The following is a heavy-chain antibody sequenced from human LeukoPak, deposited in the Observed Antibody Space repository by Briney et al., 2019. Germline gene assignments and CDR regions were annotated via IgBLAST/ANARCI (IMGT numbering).Heavy chain of an antibody. CDR2: INHSGST. CDR3: ARGGGEMATIIGFDY. D-gene: IGHD5-12*01. J-gene: IGHJ4*02. V-gene: IGHV4-34*01. CDR1: GGSFSGYY. Sequence: SETLSLTCAVYGGSFSGYYWSWIRQPPGKGLEWIGEINHSGSTNYNPSLKSRVTISVDTSKNQFSLKLSSVTAADTAVYYCARGGGEMATIIGFDYWGQRTLVTVSS.